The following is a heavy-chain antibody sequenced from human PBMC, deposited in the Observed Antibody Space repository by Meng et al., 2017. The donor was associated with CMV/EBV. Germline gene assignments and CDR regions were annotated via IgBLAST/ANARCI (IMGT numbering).Heavy chain of an antibody. CDR1: GFTFDDYG. CDR2: INWNGGST. J-gene: IGHJ5*02. Sequence: GESLKISCAASGFTFDDYGMSWVRQAPGKGLEWVSGINWNGGSTGYADSVKGRFTISRDNSKNTLYLQMNSLRAEDTAVYYCARATPRITGTTGFDPWGQGTLVTVSS. V-gene: IGHV3-20*04. D-gene: IGHD1-7*01. CDR3: ARATPRITGTTGFDP.